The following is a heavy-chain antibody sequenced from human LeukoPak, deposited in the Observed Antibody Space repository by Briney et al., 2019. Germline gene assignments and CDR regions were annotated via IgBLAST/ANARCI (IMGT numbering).Heavy chain of an antibody. CDR1: GFTFSSYS. D-gene: IGHD4-17*01. CDR3: AKDTKSYYGDLYYFDY. Sequence: GGSLRLSCAASGFTFSSYSMNWVRQAPGKGLEWVSAISGSGGSTYYADSVKGRFTISRDNSKNTLYLQMNSLRAEDTAVYYCAKDTKSYYGDLYYFDYWGQGTLVTVSS. V-gene: IGHV3-23*01. J-gene: IGHJ4*02. CDR2: ISGSGGST.